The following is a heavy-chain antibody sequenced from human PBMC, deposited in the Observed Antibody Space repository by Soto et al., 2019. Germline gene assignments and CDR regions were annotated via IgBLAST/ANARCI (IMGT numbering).Heavy chain of an antibody. J-gene: IGHJ4*02. CDR2: IKQDGSEK. CDR3: ARVGMEWLFNFDY. CDR1: GFTFSRYW. V-gene: IGHV3-7*01. Sequence: GGSLRLSCAACGFTFSRYWMSWVRQAPGKGLGGVANIKQDGSEKYYVDSVKGRFTISRDNAKNSLYLQMNSLRAEDTAVHYCARVGMEWLFNFDYWGQGTLVTVSS. D-gene: IGHD3-3*01.